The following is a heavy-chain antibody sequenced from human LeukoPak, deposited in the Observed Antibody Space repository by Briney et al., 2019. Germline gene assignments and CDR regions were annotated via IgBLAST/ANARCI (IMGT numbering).Heavy chain of an antibody. J-gene: IGHJ3*02. CDR3: ARDQTTSRYYDFWSGYYRPRAAEAFDI. V-gene: IGHV4-59*01. D-gene: IGHD3-3*01. Sequence: SGTLSLTCTVSGGSISSYYWSWIRQPPGKGLEWIGYIYYSGSTNYNPSLKSRVTISVDTSKNQFSLKLSSVTAADTAVYYCARDQTTSRYYDFWSGYYRPRAAEAFDIWGQGTMVTVSS. CDR2: IYYSGST. CDR1: GGSISSYY.